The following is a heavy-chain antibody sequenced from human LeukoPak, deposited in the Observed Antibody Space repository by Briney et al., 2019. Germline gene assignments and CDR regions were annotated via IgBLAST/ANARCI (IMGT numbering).Heavy chain of an antibody. CDR3: ARYPDP. Sequence: SETLSLTCTVSGGSISSGSYYWSWIRQPAGKGLEWIGRIYTSGCTNYNPSLKSRVTISVDTSKNQFSLKLSSVTAADTAVYYCARYPDPWGQGTLVTVSS. CDR2: IYTSGCT. CDR1: GGSISSGSYY. V-gene: IGHV4-61*02. J-gene: IGHJ5*02.